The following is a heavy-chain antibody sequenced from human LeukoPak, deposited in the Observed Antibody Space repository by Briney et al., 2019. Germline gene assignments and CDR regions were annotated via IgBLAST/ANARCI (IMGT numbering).Heavy chain of an antibody. CDR1: GFTFDDYG. Sequence: GGSLRLSCAASGFTFDDYGMSWVRQAPGKGLEWVSGINWNGGTIGYADSVKGRFTISRDNAKNSLYLQMNSLRAEDTALYYCARYGFYCSSTSFYIFDNWGQGTLVTVPS. J-gene: IGHJ4*02. D-gene: IGHD2-2*02. CDR3: ARYGFYCSSTSFYIFDN. CDR2: INWNGGTI. V-gene: IGHV3-20*04.